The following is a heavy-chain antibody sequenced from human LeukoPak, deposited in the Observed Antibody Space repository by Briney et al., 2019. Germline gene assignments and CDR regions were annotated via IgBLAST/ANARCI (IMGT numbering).Heavy chain of an antibody. J-gene: IGHJ1*01. CDR1: GFTFNTYW. CDR2: ISRNGRNT. D-gene: IGHD6-19*01. Sequence: PGGSLRLSCAASGFTFNTYWMSWVRQAPGKGLEFVSAISRNGRNTYYANSVKGRFTISRDISKNTLYLQMGSLRPEDMAVYYCARVDSGSACASWGQGILVTVSS. CDR3: ARVDSGSACAS. V-gene: IGHV3-64*01.